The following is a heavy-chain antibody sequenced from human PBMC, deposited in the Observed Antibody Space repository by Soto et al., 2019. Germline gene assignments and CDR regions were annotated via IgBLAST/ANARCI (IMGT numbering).Heavy chain of an antibody. J-gene: IGHJ4*02. CDR2: IVVGSGNT. Sequence: SVKVSCKASGFTFSGSAVQWVRQARGQRLEWIGWIVVGSGNTNYAQKFQERVTITRDMSTSTAYMELSSLRSEDTAVYYCAALSIAAREFDYWGQGTLVTVSS. CDR1: GFTFSGSA. D-gene: IGHD6-6*01. V-gene: IGHV1-58*01. CDR3: AALSIAAREFDY.